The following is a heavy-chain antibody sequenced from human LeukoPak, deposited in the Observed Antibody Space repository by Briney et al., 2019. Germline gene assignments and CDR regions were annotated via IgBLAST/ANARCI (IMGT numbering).Heavy chain of an antibody. CDR2: ISGSGGST. V-gene: IGHV3-23*01. CDR1: GFTFSSYA. Sequence: GGSLSLSCAASGFTFSSYAMSWVRQAPGKGLEWVSAISGSGGSTYYADSVKGRFTISRDNSKNTLYLQMNSLRAEDTAVYYCAKLGSLGGFIAVAVHWGYGMDVWGQGTTVTVSS. J-gene: IGHJ6*02. CDR3: AKLGSLGGFIAVAVHWGYGMDV. D-gene: IGHD6-19*01.